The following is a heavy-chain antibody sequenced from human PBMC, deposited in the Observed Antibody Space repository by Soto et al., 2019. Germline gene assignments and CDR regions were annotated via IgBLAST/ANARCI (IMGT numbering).Heavy chain of an antibody. Sequence: QVHLVESGGGVVQPGRSLRLSCAASGFIFTTYAMHWFRQAPGKGLEWVAVISYDGNHEYYADSVRGRFTISRDNSKNTLYQQMDSLRADDTALYYCARSSVAGTWGYYFDYWGQGALVTVSS. V-gene: IGHV3-30-3*01. CDR1: GFIFTTYA. CDR3: ARSSVAGTWGYYFDY. D-gene: IGHD6-19*01. CDR2: ISYDGNHE. J-gene: IGHJ4*02.